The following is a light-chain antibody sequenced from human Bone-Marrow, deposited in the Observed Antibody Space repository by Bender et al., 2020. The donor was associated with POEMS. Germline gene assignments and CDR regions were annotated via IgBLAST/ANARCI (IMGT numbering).Light chain of an antibody. CDR2: DVS. V-gene: IGLV2-14*01. CDR3: SSLTSRTTVV. Sequence: QSAPTQPASVSGSPGQSITISCTGTSRDVGGYNYVSWYQQHPGEAPKLIIYDVSQRPSGVSSRFSGSKSDNTASLTLSGLQAEDEADYYCSSLTSRTTVVFGGGTKVTVL. CDR1: SRDVGGYNY. J-gene: IGLJ2*01.